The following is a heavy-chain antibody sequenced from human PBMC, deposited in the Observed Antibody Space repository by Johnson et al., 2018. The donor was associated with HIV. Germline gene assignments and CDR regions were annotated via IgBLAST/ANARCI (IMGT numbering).Heavy chain of an antibody. J-gene: IGHJ3*02. V-gene: IGHV3-33*03. CDR2: IWYDGSNK. Sequence: QVQLVESGGGVVQPGRSLRLSCVASGFIFRNYAIHWVRQAPGKGLEWVAVIWYDGSNKYYADSVQGRFTIPRDKSENTLYLQMNSLRDEDTAVYYCAKDVGNYWPDSFDIWGQGTMVTVSS. CDR1: GFIFRNYA. D-gene: IGHD3-22*01. CDR3: AKDVGNYWPDSFDI.